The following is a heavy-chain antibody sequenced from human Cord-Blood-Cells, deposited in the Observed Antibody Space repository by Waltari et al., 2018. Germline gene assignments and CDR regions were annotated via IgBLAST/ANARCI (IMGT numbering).Heavy chain of an antibody. Sequence: QVQLVQSGAEVKKPGSSVKVSCKASRGTFSSYAISWVRPARGQGLEWMGGITPIFGTANYAQKFQGRVTITADKSTSTAYMELSSLRSEDTAVYYCARDLVGGYSGYEPDFDYWGQGTLVTVSS. D-gene: IGHD5-12*01. CDR3: ARDLVGGYSGYEPDFDY. CDR2: ITPIFGTA. V-gene: IGHV1-69*06. CDR1: RGTFSSYA. J-gene: IGHJ4*02.